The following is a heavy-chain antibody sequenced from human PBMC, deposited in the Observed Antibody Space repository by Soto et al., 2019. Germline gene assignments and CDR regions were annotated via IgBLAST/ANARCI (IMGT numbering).Heavy chain of an antibody. Sequence: QVQLQASGPGLVKPSETLSLTCTVTGGSITGYYWSWVRQPPGKGLEWIAFIYYSGATKYNPSLKSRVPISVATSKNQVSLRLSSVTAADTAVYYCARDGGDYYDGMDVWGQGTTVTGSS. V-gene: IGHV4-59*01. D-gene: IGHD3-16*01. CDR1: GGSITGYY. CDR3: ARDGGDYYDGMDV. J-gene: IGHJ6*02. CDR2: IYYSGAT.